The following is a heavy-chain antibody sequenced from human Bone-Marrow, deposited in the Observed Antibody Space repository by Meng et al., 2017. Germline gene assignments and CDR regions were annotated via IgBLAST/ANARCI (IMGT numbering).Heavy chain of an antibody. V-gene: IGHV1-18*01. Sequence: ASVKVSCKTSGFSLITYDISWVRQAPGQGLEWMGWISAYNGNTNYAQKLQGRVTMTTDTSTSTAYMELRSLRSDDTAVYYCARGPPYGDYVTFDYWGQRTLVTVSS. CDR2: ISAYNGNT. D-gene: IGHD4-17*01. J-gene: IGHJ4*02. CDR1: GFSLITYD. CDR3: ARGPPYGDYVTFDY.